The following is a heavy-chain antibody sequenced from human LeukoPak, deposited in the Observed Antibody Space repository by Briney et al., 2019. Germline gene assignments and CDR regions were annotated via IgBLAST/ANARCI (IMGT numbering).Heavy chain of an antibody. D-gene: IGHD5-12*01. Sequence: SETLSLTCDVYGGSFSGYYWSWIRQPPGKGLEWIGEINHSGSTNYNPSLKSRVTISPDTAKNQFSLKLNSVTAADTAVYYCARAGGSWSFDYLGQGTLVTVSS. J-gene: IGHJ4*02. V-gene: IGHV4-34*01. CDR3: ARAGGSWSFDY. CDR1: GGSFSGYY. CDR2: INHSGST.